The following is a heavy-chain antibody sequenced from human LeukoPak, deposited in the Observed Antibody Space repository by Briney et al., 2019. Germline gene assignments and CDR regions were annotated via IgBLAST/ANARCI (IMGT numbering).Heavy chain of an antibody. V-gene: IGHV4-59*01. CDR3: ARTSGLGFDP. CDR1: GGSISSYY. J-gene: IGHJ5*02. CDR2: IYYSGST. Sequence: SETLSLTCTVSGGSISSYYWSWIRQPPGKGLEWIGYIYYSGSTNYNPSLKSRVTISVDTSKNQFSLKLSSVTAADTAVYYCARTSGLGFDPWGQGTLVTVSS. D-gene: IGHD2-8*02.